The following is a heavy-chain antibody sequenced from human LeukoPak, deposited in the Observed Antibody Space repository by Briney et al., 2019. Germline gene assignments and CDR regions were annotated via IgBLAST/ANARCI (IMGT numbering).Heavy chain of an antibody. CDR1: RFTFSNYW. J-gene: IGHJ4*02. Sequence: PGGSLRLSCVASRFTFSNYWMSWVRQAPGKGLEWVANINQDGSKKRYADSMKGRFTISRDNAKESLYLQLNSLRAEDTAVYYCAKLGPYCVGVYCPALDSWGPGTLVTVSS. V-gene: IGHV3-7*01. CDR3: AKLGPYCVGVYCPALDS. D-gene: IGHD2-21*01. CDR2: INQDGSKK.